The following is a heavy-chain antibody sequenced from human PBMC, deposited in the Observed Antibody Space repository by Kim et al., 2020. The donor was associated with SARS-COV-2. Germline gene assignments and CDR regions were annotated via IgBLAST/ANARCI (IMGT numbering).Heavy chain of an antibody. CDR2: VSYEGRNT. V-gene: IGHV3-30*18. D-gene: IGHD2-15*01. Sequence: GGSLRLSCVASGFNFSNYGMHWVRQAPGKGLEWVGIVSYEGRNTYYAASVKGRFTISRDNSKNTLYLQMNSLTTEDTALYYCVKEAAFTTVVVDYYFDYWGQGTLATVSP. CDR3: VKEAAFTTVVVDYYFDY. CDR1: GFNFSNYG. J-gene: IGHJ4*02.